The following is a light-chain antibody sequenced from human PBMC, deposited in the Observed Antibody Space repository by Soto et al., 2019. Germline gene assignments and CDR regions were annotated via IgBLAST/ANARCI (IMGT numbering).Light chain of an antibody. CDR1: SSDVGGYNY. CDR2: DVS. CDR3: SSYTSSRTLLYV. V-gene: IGLV2-14*01. J-gene: IGLJ1*01. Sequence: QSALTQPASVSGSPGQSITISCTGTSSDVGGYNYVSWYQQHPGKAPKLMIYDVSNRPSGVSNRFSGSKSGNTASLTISGLQAEDEADYYSSSYTSSRTLLYVFGTGTKVTVL.